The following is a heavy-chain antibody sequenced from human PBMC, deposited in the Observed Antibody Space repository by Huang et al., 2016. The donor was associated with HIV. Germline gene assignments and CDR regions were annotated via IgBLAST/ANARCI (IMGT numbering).Heavy chain of an antibody. CDR2: ISNDGTTT. CDR3: TREYTVAGAFDI. D-gene: IGHD5-12*01. J-gene: IGHJ3*02. Sequence: QGQLVESGGGVVRPGRSLRLSFAASGFSFSNYAMHWVRQAPGKRLECVTFISNDGTTTYYANSVKGRFTISRDNFKNTLYLQMNRLRGDDTAVYYCTREYTVAGAFDIWGQGTMVTVSS. CDR1: GFSFSNYA. V-gene: IGHV3-30-3*01.